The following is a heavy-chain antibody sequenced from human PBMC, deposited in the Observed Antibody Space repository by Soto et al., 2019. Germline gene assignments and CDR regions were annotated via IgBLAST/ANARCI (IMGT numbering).Heavy chain of an antibody. D-gene: IGHD4-17*01. J-gene: IGHJ6*02. CDR1: GFTFSTYA. Sequence: GGSLRLSCSASGFTFSTYAMHWVRQAPGKGLEYVSGIGGDGRSTNYADSVKGRFTICRDNSKTSLYLQMSSLRPEDTAVYFCVKDHGDYTQYYYYYYGLDVWGQGTTVTVSS. CDR2: IGGDGRST. V-gene: IGHV3-64D*06. CDR3: VKDHGDYTQYYYYYYGLDV.